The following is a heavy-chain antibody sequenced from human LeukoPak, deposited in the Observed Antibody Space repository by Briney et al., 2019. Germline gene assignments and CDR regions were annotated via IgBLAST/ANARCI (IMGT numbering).Heavy chain of an antibody. D-gene: IGHD3-10*01. CDR1: GYTFTTYA. Sequence: ASMKVSCKASGYTFTTYAMNWVRQAPGQGLEWMGWINTNTGDPTYAQGFTGRFVFSLDTSVSTAYLQISSLKAEDTAVYYCAKEHYGSGSYYLDYWGQGTLVTVSS. CDR3: AKEHYGSGSYYLDY. CDR2: INTNTGDP. J-gene: IGHJ4*02. V-gene: IGHV7-4-1*02.